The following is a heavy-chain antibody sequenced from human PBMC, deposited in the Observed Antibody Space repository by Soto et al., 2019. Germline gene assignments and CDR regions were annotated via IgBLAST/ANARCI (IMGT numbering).Heavy chain of an antibody. CDR1: GFTFSSYG. CDR3: AKDLGGDGYNKNY. V-gene: IGHV3-30*18. J-gene: IGHJ4*02. Sequence: GGSLRLSCAASGFTFSSYGMHWVRQAPGKGLEWVAVISYDGSNKYYADSVKGRFTISRDNSKNTLYLQMNSLRAEDTAVYYCAKDLGGDGYNKNYWGQGTLVTVSS. CDR2: ISYDGSNK. D-gene: IGHD5-12*01.